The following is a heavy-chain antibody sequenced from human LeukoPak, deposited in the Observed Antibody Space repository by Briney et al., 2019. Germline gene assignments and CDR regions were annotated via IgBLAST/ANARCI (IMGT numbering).Heavy chain of an antibody. CDR3: ARDRYYDSSGYWGRNYYYYGMDV. CDR1: GGSISSGGYY. J-gene: IGHJ6*02. D-gene: IGHD3-22*01. V-gene: IGHV4-31*03. CDR2: IYYSGST. Sequence: SQTLSLTCTVSGGSISSGGYYWSWIRQHPGKGLEWIGYIYYSGSTYYNPSLKSRVTISVDTSKNQFSLKLSSVTAADTAVYYCARDRYYDSSGYWGRNYYYYGMDVWGQGTTVTVSS.